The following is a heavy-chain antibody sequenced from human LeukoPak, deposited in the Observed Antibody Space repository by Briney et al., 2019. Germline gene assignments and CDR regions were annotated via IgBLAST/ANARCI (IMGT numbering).Heavy chain of an antibody. J-gene: IGHJ4*02. CDR1: GFTFSSYA. CDR2: ISGSGGST. CDR3: AKEVDIVVVVAANNY. D-gene: IGHD2-15*01. V-gene: IGHV3-23*01. Sequence: PGGSLRLSCAASGFTFSSYAMSWVRQCPGKGLEWVSAISGSGGSTYYADSVKGRFTISRDNSKNTLYLQMNSLRAEDTAVYYCAKEVDIVVVVAANNYWGQGTLVTVSS.